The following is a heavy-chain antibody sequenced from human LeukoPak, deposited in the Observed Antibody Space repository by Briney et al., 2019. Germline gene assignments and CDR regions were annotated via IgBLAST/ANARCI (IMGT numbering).Heavy chain of an antibody. Sequence: SETLSLTCTVSGGSISSSSYYWGWIRQPPGKGLEWIGSIYYSGSTYYNPSLKSRVTVSVDTSKNQFSLKLSSVTAADTAVYYCASGYCSSTSCYTVRTQRYYFDYWGQGTLVTVSS. CDR3: ASGYCSSTSCYTVRTQRYYFDY. V-gene: IGHV4-39*07. J-gene: IGHJ4*02. D-gene: IGHD2-2*02. CDR1: GGSISSSSYY. CDR2: IYYSGST.